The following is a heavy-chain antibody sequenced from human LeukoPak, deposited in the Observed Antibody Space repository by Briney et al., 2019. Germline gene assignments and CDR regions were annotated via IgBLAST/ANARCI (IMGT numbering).Heavy chain of an antibody. CDR2: IYYSGST. CDR3: ARVSSDYYYYYYMDV. CDR1: AGSISSSSYY. V-gene: IGHV4-39*07. Sequence: PSETLSPTCTVSAGSISSSSYYWGWIRQPPGKGLQWIGSIYYSGSTYYNPSLKSRVTISVDTSKNQFSLKLSSVTAADTAVYYCARVSSDYYYYYYMDVWGKGTTVTVSS. D-gene: IGHD6-6*01. J-gene: IGHJ6*03.